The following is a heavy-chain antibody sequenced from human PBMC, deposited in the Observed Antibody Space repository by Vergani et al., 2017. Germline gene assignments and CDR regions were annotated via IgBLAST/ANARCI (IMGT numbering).Heavy chain of an antibody. CDR2: IYYSGST. V-gene: IGHV4-61*01. CDR1: GYSISSGYY. Sequence: QVQLQESGPGLVKPSETLSLTCTVSGYSISSGYYWGWIRQPPGKGLEWIGYIYYSGSTNYNPSLKSRVTISVDTSKNQFSLKLSSVTAADTAVYYCARDRITMVRGVIIHNWFDPWGQGTLVTVSS. D-gene: IGHD3-10*01. CDR3: ARDRITMVRGVIIHNWFDP. J-gene: IGHJ5*02.